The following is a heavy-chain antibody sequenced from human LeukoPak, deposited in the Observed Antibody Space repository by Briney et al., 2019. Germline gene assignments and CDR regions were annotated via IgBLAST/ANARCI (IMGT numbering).Heavy chain of an antibody. D-gene: IGHD4-17*01. J-gene: IGHJ6*03. CDR3: ARGPESTTVTTYNRYYYYYYVDV. V-gene: IGHV4-61*02. CDR1: GGSISSGSYY. Sequence: SQTLSLTCTVSGGSISSGSYYWSWIRQPAGKGLEWIGRIYTSGSTNYNPSLKSRVTISVDTSKNQFSLKLSSVTAADTAVYYCARGPESTTVTTYNRYYYYYYVDVWGKGTTVTVSS. CDR2: IYTSGST.